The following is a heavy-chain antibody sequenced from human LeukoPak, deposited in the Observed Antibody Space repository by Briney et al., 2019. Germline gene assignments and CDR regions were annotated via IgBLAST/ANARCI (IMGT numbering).Heavy chain of an antibody. CDR2: INPNSGGT. D-gene: IGHD3-10*01. Sequence: AASVKVSCKASGYTFTGYYIHWVRQAPGQGLEWMGWINPNSGGTNSAQKFQGRVTMTRDMSISTAYMELSRLRSDDTAVYYCAVDYYGSGSYHSNYYFDYWGQGTLVTVSS. J-gene: IGHJ4*02. V-gene: IGHV1-2*02. CDR1: GYTFTGYY. CDR3: AVDYYGSGSYHSNYYFDY.